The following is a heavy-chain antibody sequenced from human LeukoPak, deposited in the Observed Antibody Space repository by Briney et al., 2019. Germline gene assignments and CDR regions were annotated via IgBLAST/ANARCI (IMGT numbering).Heavy chain of an antibody. V-gene: IGHV4-39*01. D-gene: IGHD3-3*01. CDR2: IYYSGST. J-gene: IGHJ5*02. CDR3: ARGVLKSLPQILFWSGYLRWFDP. CDR1: GGSISSSSYY. Sequence: KASETLSLTCTVSGGSISSSSYYWGWIRQPPGKGLEWIGSIYYSGSTYYNPSLKSRVTISVDTSKNQFSLKLSSVTAADTAVYYCARGVLKSLPQILFWSGYLRWFDPWGQGTLVTVSS.